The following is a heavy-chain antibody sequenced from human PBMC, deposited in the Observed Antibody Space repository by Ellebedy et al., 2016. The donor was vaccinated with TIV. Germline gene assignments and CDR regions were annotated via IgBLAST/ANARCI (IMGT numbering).Heavy chain of an antibody. CDR2: IRQDGSDM. J-gene: IGHJ3*02. Sequence: GGSLGLSCATSGFSFRSYWMSWVRQAPGKGLEWVANIRQDGSDMYYVDSVKGRFTIARDNAKNSLFLQMSSLRVEDTAVYYCATDGSYGDYRSPTHAFVMWGQGTMVAVSS. V-gene: IGHV3-7*01. CDR3: ATDGSYGDYRSPTHAFVM. CDR1: GFSFRSYW. D-gene: IGHD4-17*01.